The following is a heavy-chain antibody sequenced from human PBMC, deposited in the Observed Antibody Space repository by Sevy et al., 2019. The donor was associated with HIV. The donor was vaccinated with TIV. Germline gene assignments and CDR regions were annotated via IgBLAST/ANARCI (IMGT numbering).Heavy chain of an antibody. J-gene: IGHJ6*01. D-gene: IGHD3-10*01. V-gene: IGHV6-1*01. Sequence: SQTLSLTXAISGXXVSSNSAAWXWIXQSPSRGLEWLGRTYYRSKWYNDYAVSVKSRITINPDTSKNQFSLQLNSVTPEDXAVYYCARGDYFGSGISXYYYXXXXXXXXXTTVXXSS. CDR3: ARGDYFGSGISXYYYXXXXX. CDR2: TYYRSKWYN. CDR1: GXXVSSNSAA.